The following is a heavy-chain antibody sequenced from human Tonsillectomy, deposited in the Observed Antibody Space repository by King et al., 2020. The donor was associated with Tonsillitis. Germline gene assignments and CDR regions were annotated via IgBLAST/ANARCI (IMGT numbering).Heavy chain of an antibody. CDR2: IYYSGST. D-gene: IGHD3-16*02. J-gene: IGHJ3*02. V-gene: IGHV4-59*01. CDR3: ARGLSMITFGGVISIDAFDI. CDR1: GGSISSYY. Sequence: VQLQESGPGLVKPSETLSLTCTVSGGSISSYYWSWIRQPPGKGLEWIGYIYYSGSTNYNPSLKSRVTISVETSKNQFSLKLRSVTAADTAVYYCARGLSMITFGGVISIDAFDIWGQGTMVTVSS.